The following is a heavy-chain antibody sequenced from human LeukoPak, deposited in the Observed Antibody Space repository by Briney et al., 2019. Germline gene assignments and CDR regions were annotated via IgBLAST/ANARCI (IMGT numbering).Heavy chain of an antibody. J-gene: IGHJ5*02. D-gene: IGHD6-19*01. CDR3: ARDRPGYSSWFDP. Sequence: ASVKVSCKASGYXFTDYHIHWVRQAPGQGLKWMGWINTNSGGTNSAQKFQGRVTMTRDTSITTAYMELSSLRSDDTAIYYCARDRPGYSSWFDPWGQGTLVTVSS. V-gene: IGHV1-2*02. CDR1: GYXFTDYH. CDR2: INTNSGGT.